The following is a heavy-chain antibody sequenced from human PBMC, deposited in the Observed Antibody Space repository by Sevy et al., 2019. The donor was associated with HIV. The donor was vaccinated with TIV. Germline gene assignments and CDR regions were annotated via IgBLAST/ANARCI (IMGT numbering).Heavy chain of an antibody. J-gene: IGHJ6*02. CDR3: VCAGTTPYYYGMDV. Sequence: SETLSLTCTVSGGSISSGDYYWSWIRQPPGKGLEWIGYIYYSGSTYYNPSLKSRVTISVDTSKNQFSLKPSSVTAADTAVYYCVCAGTTPYYYGMDVWGQGTTVTVSS. V-gene: IGHV4-30-4*01. CDR1: GGSISSGDYY. D-gene: IGHD1-7*01. CDR2: IYYSGST.